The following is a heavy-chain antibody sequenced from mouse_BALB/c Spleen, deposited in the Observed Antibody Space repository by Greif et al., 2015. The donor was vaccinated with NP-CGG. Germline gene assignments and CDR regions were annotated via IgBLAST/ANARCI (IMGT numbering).Heavy chain of an antibody. Sequence: EAQGVESGGGLVQPGGSLRLSCATSGFTFSDFYMEWVRQPPGKRLEWIAASRNKANDYTTEYSASVKGRFIVSRDTSQSILYLQMNALRAEDTAIYYCARDYYGSSYWYFDVWGAGTTVTVSS. D-gene: IGHD1-1*01. J-gene: IGHJ1*01. V-gene: IGHV7-1*02. CDR2: SRNKANDYTT. CDR1: GFTFSDFY. CDR3: ARDYYGSSYWYFDV.